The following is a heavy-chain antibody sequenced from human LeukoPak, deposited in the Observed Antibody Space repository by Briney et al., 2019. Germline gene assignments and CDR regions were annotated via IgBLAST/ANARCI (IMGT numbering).Heavy chain of an antibody. D-gene: IGHD3-10*01. J-gene: IGHJ4*02. CDR2: IYYSGST. CDR3: ARAEWFGKKYYFDY. CDR1: GGSISSGGYY. Sequence: TSQTLSLTCTVSGGSISSGGYYWSWIRQHPGKGLEWIGYIYYSGSTYYNPSLKSRVTISVDTSKNQFSLKLGSVTAADTAVYYCARAEWFGKKYYFDYWGQGTLVTVSS. V-gene: IGHV4-31*03.